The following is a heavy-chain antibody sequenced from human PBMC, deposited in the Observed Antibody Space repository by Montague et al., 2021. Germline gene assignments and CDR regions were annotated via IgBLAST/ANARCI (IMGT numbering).Heavy chain of an antibody. J-gene: IGHJ2*01. CDR1: GGSISSSSYY. V-gene: IGHV4-39*01. D-gene: IGHD5-12*01. CDR3: ARPNIVTIHWYFDL. CDR2: IYYSGNT. Sequence: SETLSLTCTVSGGSISSSSYYWGWIRQPPGKGLEWIGSIYYSGNTYYNPSLKSRVTISVDPSKNQFSLRLSSVTAADTAVYYCARPNIVTIHWYFDLWGRGTLVIVSS.